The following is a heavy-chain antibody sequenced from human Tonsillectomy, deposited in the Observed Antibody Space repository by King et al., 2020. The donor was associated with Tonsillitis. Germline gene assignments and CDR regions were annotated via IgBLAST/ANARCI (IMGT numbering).Heavy chain of an antibody. CDR1: GFTFSNAW. CDR2: IKSKTDGGTT. CDR3: TTEGFFMEGTSCSDY. D-gene: IGHD2-2*01. J-gene: IGHJ4*02. V-gene: IGHV3-15*01. Sequence: GQLVQSGGGLVKPGGSLRLSGAASGFTFSNAWMSWVRQAPGKGLEWVGRIKSKTDGGTTDYAAPVKGRFTISRDDSKNTLYLQMNSLKTEDTAVYYCTTEGFFMEGTSCSDYWGQGNLVTVSS.